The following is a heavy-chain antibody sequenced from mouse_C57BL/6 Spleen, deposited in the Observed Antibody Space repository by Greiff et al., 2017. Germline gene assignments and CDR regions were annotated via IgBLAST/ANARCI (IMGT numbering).Heavy chain of an antibody. CDR3: ARTYDYDGWYFDV. Sequence: QVQLQQSGPELVKPGASVKISCKASGYAFSSSWMNWVKQRPGKGLEWIGRIYPGDGDTNYNGKFKGKATLTADKSSSTAYMRLSSLTSEDSAVYFCARTYDYDGWYFDVWGTGTTVTVSS. D-gene: IGHD2-4*01. V-gene: IGHV1-82*01. CDR2: IYPGDGDT. CDR1: GYAFSSSW. J-gene: IGHJ1*03.